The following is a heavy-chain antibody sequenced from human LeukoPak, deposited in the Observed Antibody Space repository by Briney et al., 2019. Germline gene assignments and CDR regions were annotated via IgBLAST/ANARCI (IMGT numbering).Heavy chain of an antibody. V-gene: IGHV3-48*02. CDR2: IRSRGSTT. CDR3: ARVNYYALDY. D-gene: IGHD3-10*01. Sequence: GGSLRLSCTASGFTFSTYSMIWVRRAPGKGLEWVSYIRSRGSTTYYADSVQGRFTISRDDAENSLYLQMNSQRDEDTAVYYCARVNYYALDYWGQGALVTVSS. CDR1: GFTFSTYS. J-gene: IGHJ4*02.